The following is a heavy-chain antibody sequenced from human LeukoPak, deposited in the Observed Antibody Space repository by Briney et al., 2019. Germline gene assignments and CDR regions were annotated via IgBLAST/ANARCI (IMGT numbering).Heavy chain of an antibody. CDR3: ARRRGGYGEGELDY. V-gene: IGHV3-66*04. D-gene: IGHD4-17*01. CDR1: GFIASNKY. CDR2: IRSDGTT. Sequence: GGSLRLSCAASGFIASNKYMSWVRQAPGKGLEWVSTIRSDGTTDYADSVKGRFTISRDDSKNTAYLQMDSLRVEDTAVYSCARRRGGYGEGELDYWGQGTLVTVSS. J-gene: IGHJ4*02.